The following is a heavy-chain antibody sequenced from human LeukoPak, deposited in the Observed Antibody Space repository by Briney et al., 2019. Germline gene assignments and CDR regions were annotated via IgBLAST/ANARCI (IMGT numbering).Heavy chain of an antibody. CDR1: GFIFSTYG. V-gene: IGHV3-30*03. Sequence: GRSLRLSCAASGFIFSTYGIHWVRQAPGKGLEWVAVISNDGSNKYYADSVKGRFTISRDNSKNTLYLQMSNLRAEDTAVYFCARGGGLDVWGQGATVTVSS. J-gene: IGHJ6*02. CDR3: ARGGGLDV. D-gene: IGHD3-16*01. CDR2: ISNDGSNK.